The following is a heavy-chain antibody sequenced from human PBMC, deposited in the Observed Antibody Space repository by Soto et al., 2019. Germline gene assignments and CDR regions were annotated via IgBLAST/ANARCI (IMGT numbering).Heavy chain of an antibody. J-gene: IGHJ4*02. CDR1: GFTLSRYG. D-gene: IGHD6-25*01. CDR3: AGSSGYYFDY. Sequence: PGGSLRLSCAAFGFTLSRYGMHWVRQTPGKGLEWVAVISHDGTNKFYADSVKGRFTISRDSSKNTLYLQMNTLRVEDTAVYYCAGSSGYYFDYWGRGTLVTVSS. V-gene: IGHV3-30*03. CDR2: ISHDGTNK.